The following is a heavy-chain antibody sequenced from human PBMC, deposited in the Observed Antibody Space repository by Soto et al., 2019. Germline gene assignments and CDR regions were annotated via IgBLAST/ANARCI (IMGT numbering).Heavy chain of an antibody. J-gene: IGHJ4*02. V-gene: IGHV1-69*01. CDR2: IVPIYGTP. D-gene: IGHD5-18*01. Sequence: QVQLVQSGAEVRKAGSSVMVSCKTSGGTFHTYTFSWVRQAPGQGLEWMGAIVPIYGTPNYAPKFQGRVTITADGATSTGHMELSRLTNDDTATYYCARIPRYSFPPAYALDLWGQGTLVSVS. CDR1: GGTFHTYT. CDR3: ARIPRYSFPPAYALDL.